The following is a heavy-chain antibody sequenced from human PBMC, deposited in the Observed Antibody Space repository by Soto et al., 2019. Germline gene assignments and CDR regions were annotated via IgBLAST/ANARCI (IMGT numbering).Heavy chain of an antibody. CDR3: AKGELLYWATGYYFDY. CDR2: INPSGGST. V-gene: IGHV1-46*01. J-gene: IGHJ4*02. D-gene: IGHD3-10*01. CDR1: GYTFTSYY. Sequence: QVQLVQSGAEVKKPGASVKVSCKASGYTFTSYYMHWVRQAPGQGLEWMGIINPSGGSTSYAQKFQGRVTMTRDTSTSTVYMELSSLRSEDTAVYYCAKGELLYWATGYYFDYWGQGTLVTVSS.